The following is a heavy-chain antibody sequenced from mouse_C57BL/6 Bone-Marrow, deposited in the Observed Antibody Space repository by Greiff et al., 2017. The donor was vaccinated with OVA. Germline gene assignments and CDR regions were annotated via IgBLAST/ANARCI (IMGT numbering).Heavy chain of an antibody. V-gene: IGHV14-4*01. J-gene: IGHJ4*01. Sequence: VQLQQSGAELVRPGASVKLSCTASGFNIKDDYMHWVKQRPEQGLEWIGWIDPENGDTEYASKFQGKATITADTSSNTAYRQLSSRTSEDTAVYYCTTEGLRFNYWGQGTSVTVSS. D-gene: IGHD2-4*01. CDR3: TTEGLRFNY. CDR1: GFNIKDDY. CDR2: IDPENGDT.